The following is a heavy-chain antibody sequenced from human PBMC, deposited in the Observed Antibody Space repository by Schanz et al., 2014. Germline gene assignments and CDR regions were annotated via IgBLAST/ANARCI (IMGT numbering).Heavy chain of an antibody. CDR2: ISSTSTYL. CDR1: GFSFSTHW. CDR3: ARGTPFLCDY. J-gene: IGHJ4*02. Sequence: VQLVESGGGLVQPGGSVRLSCGASGFSFSTHWMAWVRQAPGKGLEWVSSISSTSTYLYYADSVKGRFTISRDSARNSLYLQMSSLRAEDTAVYYCARGTPFLCDYWGQGTLVTVSS. V-gene: IGHV3-21*01. D-gene: IGHD3-16*01.